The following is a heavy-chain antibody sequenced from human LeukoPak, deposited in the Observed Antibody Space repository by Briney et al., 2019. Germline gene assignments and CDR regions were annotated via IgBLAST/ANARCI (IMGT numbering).Heavy chain of an antibody. J-gene: IGHJ4*02. V-gene: IGHV1-8*01. CDR1: GYTFTSYD. D-gene: IGHD2-2*01. CDR3: ARVSVVPAAHFDF. Sequence: ASVKVSCKASGYTFTSYDINWVRQATGQGLEWMGWMNPNSGNTGYAQKFQGRVTMTRNTSISTAYMELSSLRSEDTAVYYCARVSVVPAAHFDFWGQGTLVTVSS. CDR2: MNPNSGNT.